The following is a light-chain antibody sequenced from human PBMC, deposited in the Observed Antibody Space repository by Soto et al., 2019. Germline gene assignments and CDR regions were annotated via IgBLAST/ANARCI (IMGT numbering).Light chain of an antibody. CDR2: AAS. J-gene: IGKJ2*01. CDR1: QSITNH. CDR3: QQSYTIPYT. V-gene: IGKV1-39*01. Sequence: DIQMTQSPSALYASVGDRIIITCRASQSITNHLNWYQQKSGKAPKLLIYAASSLQSWVTSRFSGSGSGTDFTLTISSLQPEDFATYFCQQSYTIPYTFGQGSKLEIK.